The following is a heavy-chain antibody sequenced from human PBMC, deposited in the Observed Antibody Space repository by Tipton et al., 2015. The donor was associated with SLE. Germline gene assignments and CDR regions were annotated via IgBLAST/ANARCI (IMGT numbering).Heavy chain of an antibody. CDR2: IYTSRST. D-gene: IGHD4/OR15-4a*01. CDR1: GTSISSGSYY. CDR3: ARRAVGLTLDY. V-gene: IGHV4-61*09. J-gene: IGHJ4*02. Sequence: TLSLTCTVSGTSISSGSYYWSWIRQPAGKGLEWIGYIYTSRSTNYNPSLKSRVTISVDTSKNQFSLKLSSVTAADTAVYYCARRAVGLTLDYWGQGTLVTVSS.